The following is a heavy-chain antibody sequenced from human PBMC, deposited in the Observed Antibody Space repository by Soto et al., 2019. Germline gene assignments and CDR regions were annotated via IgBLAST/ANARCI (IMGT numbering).Heavy chain of an antibody. CDR3: ARGGCSGGSCHRFDP. Sequence: EVQLVESGGGLVQPGGSLRLSCAASGFTFSSYAMHWVRQAPGKGLEYVSAISSNGGSTYYANSVKGRFTISRDNSKNTLYLQMGSLRAEDMAVYYCARGGCSGGSCHRFDPWGQGTLVTVSS. J-gene: IGHJ5*02. CDR1: GFTFSSYA. D-gene: IGHD2-15*01. V-gene: IGHV3-64*01. CDR2: ISSNGGST.